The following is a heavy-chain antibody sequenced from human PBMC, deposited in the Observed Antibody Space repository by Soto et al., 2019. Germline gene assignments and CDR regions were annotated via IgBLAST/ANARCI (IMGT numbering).Heavy chain of an antibody. Sequence: AETLSLTCTVSGGSISGYCWTRIRQPPGMGLAYIGDIFYTGRTNYNPSLASRVSISVEAAKNQFSLKLTSVSASDTAVYYCARETTGYLYYWCQGTLITVS. CDR3: ARETTGYLYY. D-gene: IGHD1-1*01. V-gene: IGHV4-59*01. CDR2: IFYTGRT. CDR1: GGSISGYC. J-gene: IGHJ4*02.